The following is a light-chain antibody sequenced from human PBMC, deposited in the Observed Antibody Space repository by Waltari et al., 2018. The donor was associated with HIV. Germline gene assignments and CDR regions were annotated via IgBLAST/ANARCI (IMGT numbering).Light chain of an antibody. V-gene: IGLV2-14*03. CDR1: TSDVGLYKF. CDR2: DVN. Sequence: QSALTQPASVSESPGQSITISCTGTTSDVGLYKFVSWYQQYPGRAPKLLIYDVNNRPSGVSNRFSGSKSGDTASLTISGLQAEDEADYYCSSYTSINTRVFRTGTTVTVL. CDR3: SSYTSINTRV. J-gene: IGLJ1*01.